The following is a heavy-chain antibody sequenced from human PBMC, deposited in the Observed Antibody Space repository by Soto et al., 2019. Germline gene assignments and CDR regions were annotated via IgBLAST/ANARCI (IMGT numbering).Heavy chain of an antibody. Sequence: ASVKVSCKASGYTFTGYYKHCVRQAPGQGLEWMGWINPNSGGTNYAQKFQGWVTMTRDTSSSTAYMELSRLRSDDTAVYYCARGQWNYGMDVWGQGTTVTVSS. CDR2: INPNSGGT. D-gene: IGHD6-19*01. CDR3: ARGQWNYGMDV. J-gene: IGHJ6*02. V-gene: IGHV1-2*04. CDR1: GYTFTGYY.